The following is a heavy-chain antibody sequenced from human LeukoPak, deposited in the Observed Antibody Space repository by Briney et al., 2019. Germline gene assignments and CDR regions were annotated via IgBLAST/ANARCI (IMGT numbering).Heavy chain of an antibody. D-gene: IGHD6-13*01. CDR3: ATTVSAGTYRYFQH. V-gene: IGHV1-3*01. J-gene: IGHJ1*01. Sequence: ASVKVSCKASGYIFTTYTMHWVRQAPGQSLEWMGWINAGNGNTKYSQKFQGRVTITRDTSANIAYMERSSLRSEGTAVYYCATTVSAGTYRYFQHWGQGTLVTVSS. CDR1: GYIFTTYT. CDR2: INAGNGNT.